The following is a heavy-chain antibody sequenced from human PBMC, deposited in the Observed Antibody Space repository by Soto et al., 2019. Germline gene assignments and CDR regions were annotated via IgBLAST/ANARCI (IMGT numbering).Heavy chain of an antibody. J-gene: IGHJ6*02. CDR2: IYYSGST. CDR3: ARQGLDYGDYAASSYYYGMDV. Sequence: SETLSLTCTVSGGSISSSSYYWGWIRQPPGKGLEWIGSIYYSGSTYYNPSLKSRVTISVDTSKNQFSLKLSSVTAADTAVYYCARQGLDYGDYAASSYYYGMDVWGQGTTVTVSS. V-gene: IGHV4-39*01. CDR1: GGSISSSSYY. D-gene: IGHD4-17*01.